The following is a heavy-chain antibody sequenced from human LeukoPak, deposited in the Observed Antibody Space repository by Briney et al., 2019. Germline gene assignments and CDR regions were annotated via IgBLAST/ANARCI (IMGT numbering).Heavy chain of an antibody. J-gene: IGHJ4*02. D-gene: IGHD2-15*01. V-gene: IGHV4-38-2*01. CDR3: XXXSCSGGSCYGDY. Sequence: SETLSLTCAVSGYSISSGYYWGWIRQPPGKGLEWIGNIYHSGIAYYNPSLKSRVTISVDTSKNQFSLKLSSVTAADTAVYYXXXXSCSGGSCYGDYWGQGTLVTVSS. CDR1: GYSISSGYY. CDR2: IYHSGIA.